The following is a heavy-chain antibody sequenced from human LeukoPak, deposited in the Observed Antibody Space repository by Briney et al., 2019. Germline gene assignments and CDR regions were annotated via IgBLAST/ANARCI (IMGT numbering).Heavy chain of an antibody. V-gene: IGHV3-7*01. CDR1: GFTCAYR. CDR2: IKEDGTEK. CDR3: ARGRWSDY. Sequence: PGASLRLSCAAAGFTCAYRMTWVRQAPGKGLEWVANIKEDGTEKNYVDSVKGRFTISRDNVKKSLYLEMNSLRVEDTAVYYCARGRWSDYWGQGTQVTVSS. J-gene: IGHJ4*02. D-gene: IGHD5-24*01.